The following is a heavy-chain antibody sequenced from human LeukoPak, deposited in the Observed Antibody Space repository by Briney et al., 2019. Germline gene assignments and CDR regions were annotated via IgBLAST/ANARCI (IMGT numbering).Heavy chain of an antibody. J-gene: IGHJ4*02. Sequence: SETLSLTCTVSGGSISSGDYYWSWIRQPPGKGLEWIGYIYYSGSTYYNPSLKSRVTISVGTSKNQFSLKLSSVTAADTAVYYCARGDCSSTSCYLDYWGQGTLVTVSS. D-gene: IGHD2-2*01. CDR2: IYYSGST. CDR3: ARGDCSSTSCYLDY. CDR1: GGSISSGDYY. V-gene: IGHV4-30-4*01.